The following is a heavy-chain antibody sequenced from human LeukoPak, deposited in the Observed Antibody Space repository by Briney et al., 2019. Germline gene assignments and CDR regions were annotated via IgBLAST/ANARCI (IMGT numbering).Heavy chain of an antibody. V-gene: IGHV1-2*02. CDR2: INPNSGGT. D-gene: IGHD3-10*01. CDR1: GYTFTGYY. CDR3: ARDPPKSYYGSGSYGLGWFDP. J-gene: IGHJ5*02. Sequence: ASVKVSCKASGYTFTGYYMHWVRQAPGQGLEWMGWINPNSGGTNYAQKFQGRVTMTRDTSVSTAYMELSRLRSDDTAVYYCARDPPKSYYGSGSYGLGWFDPWGQGTLVTVSS.